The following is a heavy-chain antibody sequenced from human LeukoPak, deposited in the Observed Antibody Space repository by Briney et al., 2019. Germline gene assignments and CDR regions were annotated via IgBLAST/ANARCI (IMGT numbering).Heavy chain of an antibody. CDR3: ARLNPRTGDAFDI. CDR2: IYYSGST. Sequence: SETLSLTCTVSGGSISSYYWSWIRQPPGKGLEWIGYIYYSGSTNYNPSLKSRVTISVDTSKNQFSLKLSSVTAEDTAVYYCARLNPRTGDAFDIWGQGTMVTVSS. J-gene: IGHJ3*02. D-gene: IGHD3-10*01. CDR1: GGSISSYY. V-gene: IGHV4-59*01.